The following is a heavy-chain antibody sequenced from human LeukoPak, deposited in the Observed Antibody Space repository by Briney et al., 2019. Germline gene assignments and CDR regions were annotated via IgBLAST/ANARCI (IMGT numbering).Heavy chain of an antibody. J-gene: IGHJ4*02. D-gene: IGHD2-21*01. CDR2: ISGSGSST. CDR3: AIRGIYYLDY. V-gene: IGHV3-23*01. CDR1: GFTFSSYA. Sequence: GGSLRLSCAASGFTFSSYAMTWVRQAPGKGLEWVSAISGSGSSTYYADSLKGRFTISRDNSKNTLYLQMNSLRAEDTAVYYCAIRGIYYLDYWGQGTLVTVSS.